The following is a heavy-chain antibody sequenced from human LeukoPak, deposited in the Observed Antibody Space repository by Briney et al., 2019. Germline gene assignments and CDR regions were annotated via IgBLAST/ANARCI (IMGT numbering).Heavy chain of an antibody. CDR1: GGTFSSYA. V-gene: IGHV1-69*13. J-gene: IGHJ5*02. Sequence: SVKVSCKASGGTFSSYAISWVRQAPGQGLEWMGGIIPIFGTANYAQKFQGRVTITGDESTSTAYLELSSLRSEDTAVYYCAREGKCSSTSCYAFDPWGQGTLVNVSS. D-gene: IGHD2-2*01. CDR3: AREGKCSSTSCYAFDP. CDR2: IIPIFGTA.